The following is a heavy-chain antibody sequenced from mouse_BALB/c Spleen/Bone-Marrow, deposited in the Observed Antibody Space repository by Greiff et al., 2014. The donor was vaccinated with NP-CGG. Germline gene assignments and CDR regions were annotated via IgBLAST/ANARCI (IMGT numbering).Heavy chain of an antibody. V-gene: IGHV1-9*01. J-gene: IGHJ2*01. CDR1: GYTFSSYW. CDR2: ILPGSVTT. CDR3: ARDHFDH. Sequence: VQLQQSGAELMKPGASVKISCKATGYTFSSYWIEWIMQRPGHGLEWIGEILPGSVTTNYNGRFKGKATFTADTSSNTAYMQLSSLTSEDSAVYYCARDHFDHWGPGTTLTVSS.